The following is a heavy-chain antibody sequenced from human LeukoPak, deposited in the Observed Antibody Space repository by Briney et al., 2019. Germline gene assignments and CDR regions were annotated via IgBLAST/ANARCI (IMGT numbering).Heavy chain of an antibody. D-gene: IGHD2-2*01. CDR1: GFTFSSYS. CDR2: ISSSSSYI. CDR3: ASDNCSSTSCYGGNWFDP. J-gene: IGHJ5*02. V-gene: IGHV3-21*01. Sequence: GGSLRLSCAASGFTFSSYSMNWVRQAPGKGLEWVSSISSSSSYIYYADSVKGRFTISRDNAKNSLYLQMNSLRAEDTAVYYCASDNCSSTSCYGGNWFDPWGQGTLVTVSS.